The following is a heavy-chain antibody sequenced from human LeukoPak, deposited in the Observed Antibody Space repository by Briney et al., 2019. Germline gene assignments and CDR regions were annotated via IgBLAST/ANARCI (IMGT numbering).Heavy chain of an antibody. D-gene: IGHD4-17*01. CDR1: GFTFSSYA. CDR3: ARPPSYTTVTTFVRYHFDY. CDR2: ISYDGSNK. J-gene: IGHJ4*02. V-gene: IGHV3-30-3*01. Sequence: GGSLRLSCAASGFTFSSYAMHWVRQAPGKGLEWVAVISYDGSNKYYADSVKGRFTISRDNSKNTLYLQMNSLRAEDTAVYYCARPPSYTTVTTFVRYHFDYWGQGTLVTVSS.